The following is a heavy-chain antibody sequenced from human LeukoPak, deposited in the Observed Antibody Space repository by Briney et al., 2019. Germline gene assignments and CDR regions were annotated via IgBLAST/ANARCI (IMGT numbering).Heavy chain of an antibody. Sequence: PGGSLRLSCEASGFTFRSYSMNWVRQAPGKGLEWISYISRSANSISYADSVKGRFTISRDNAKNSLFLQVNNLRDEDTAVYYCASDRGPGIKPAGTVGMDVWGQGTTVTVSS. CDR2: ISRSANSI. J-gene: IGHJ6*02. CDR1: GFTFRSYS. CDR3: ASDRGPGIKPAGTVGMDV. V-gene: IGHV3-48*02. D-gene: IGHD6-13*01.